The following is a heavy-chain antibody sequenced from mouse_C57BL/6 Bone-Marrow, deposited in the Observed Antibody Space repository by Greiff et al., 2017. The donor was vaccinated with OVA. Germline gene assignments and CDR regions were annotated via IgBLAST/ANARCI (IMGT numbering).Heavy chain of an antibody. J-gene: IGHJ2*01. V-gene: IGHV1-69*01. CDR3: ASDYYGSSLDY. CDR2: IDPSDSYT. CDR1: GYTFTSYW. Sequence: QVQLQQPGAELVMPGASVKLSCKASGYTFTSYWMPWVKQRPGQGLEWIGEIDPSDSYTNYNQKFKGKSTLTVDKSSSTAYMQLSSLTSEDSAVYYCASDYYGSSLDYWGQGTTLTVSS. D-gene: IGHD1-1*01.